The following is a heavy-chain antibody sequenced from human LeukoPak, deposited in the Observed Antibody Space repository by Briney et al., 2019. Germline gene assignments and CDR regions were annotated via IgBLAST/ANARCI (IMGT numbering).Heavy chain of an antibody. CDR2: IYYSGST. Sequence: SETLSLTCTVSGGSMSGYFWSWIRQPPGKGLQWIGNIYYSGSTNYNSSLKNRVTISVDTSKNQFSLKLSSVTAADTAVYYCARDHTYYDILTGYYPKYYFDYWGQGTLVTVSS. J-gene: IGHJ4*02. V-gene: IGHV4-59*12. CDR3: ARDHTYYDILTGYYPKYYFDY. CDR1: GGSMSGYF. D-gene: IGHD3-9*01.